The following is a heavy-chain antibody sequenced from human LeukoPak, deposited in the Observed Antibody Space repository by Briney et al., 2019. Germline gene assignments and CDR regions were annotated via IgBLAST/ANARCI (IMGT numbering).Heavy chain of an antibody. CDR3: ASNLYSSGWYYFDY. Sequence: GGSLRLSCAASGLTVSSNYMGWVRQAPGKGLEWVSVIYSGGSTYYADSVKGRFTISRDNSKNTLYLQMNSLRAEDTAVYYCASNLYSSGWYYFDYWGQGTLVTVSS. D-gene: IGHD6-19*01. J-gene: IGHJ4*02. V-gene: IGHV3-53*01. CDR2: IYSGGST. CDR1: GLTVSSNY.